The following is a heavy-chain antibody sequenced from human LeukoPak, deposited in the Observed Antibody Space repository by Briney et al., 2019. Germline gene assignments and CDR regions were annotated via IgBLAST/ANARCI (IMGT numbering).Heavy chain of an antibody. CDR1: GGSISSGGYS. CDR3: ARIRYSSSWYNLDY. J-gene: IGHJ4*02. Sequence: SETLSLTCAVSGGSISSGGYSWSWIRQPPGKGLEWIGYIYHSGSTYYNPSLKSRVTISVDRSKNQFSLKLSSVTAADTAVYYWARIRYSSSWYNLDYWGQGTLVTVSS. V-gene: IGHV4-30-2*01. CDR2: IYHSGST. D-gene: IGHD6-13*01.